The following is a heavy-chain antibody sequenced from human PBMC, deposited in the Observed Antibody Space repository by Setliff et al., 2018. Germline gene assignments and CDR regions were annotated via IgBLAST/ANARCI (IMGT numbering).Heavy chain of an antibody. Sequence: NPSETLSLTCSVSGDSISSSSYYWGWIRQPPGKGLEWIGSINYSGITYYSPSLKSRVIVSVDTSKNQLSLKLRSVTAADTAVYYCARTGTYRYFDYWGQGALVTVSS. CDR2: INYSGIT. CDR1: GDSISSSSYY. D-gene: IGHD1-1*01. J-gene: IGHJ4*02. V-gene: IGHV4-39*01. CDR3: ARTGTYRYFDY.